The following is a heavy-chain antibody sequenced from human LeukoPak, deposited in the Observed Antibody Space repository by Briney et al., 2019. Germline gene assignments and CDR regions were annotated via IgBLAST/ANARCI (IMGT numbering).Heavy chain of an antibody. CDR1: GGSISSSSYF. CDR3: AREATCGLDCYSFDY. J-gene: IGHJ4*02. CDR2: FYSSGTT. D-gene: IGHD2-21*02. Sequence: SETLSLTCTVSGGSISSSSYFWGWIRQPPGKGLEWIGTFYSSGTTYDNPSLKSRVTISVDTSKNQFSLKLTSVTAADTAVYYCAREATCGLDCYSFDYWGQRTLVAVSS. V-gene: IGHV4-39*02.